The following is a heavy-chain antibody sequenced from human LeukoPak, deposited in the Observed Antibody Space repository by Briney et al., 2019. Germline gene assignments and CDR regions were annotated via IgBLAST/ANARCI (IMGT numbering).Heavy chain of an antibody. J-gene: IGHJ5*02. Sequence: GGSLRLSCEASGXTFSTYAMSWVRQAPGKGLEWVSSTSGSGGSTYYADSVKGRFTISRDNSKNTLSLQMNSLRAEDTAVYYCAKSGGDYAWGQGTLVTISS. D-gene: IGHD2-21*02. CDR3: AKSGGDYA. CDR2: TSGSGGST. CDR1: GXTFSTYA. V-gene: IGHV3-23*01.